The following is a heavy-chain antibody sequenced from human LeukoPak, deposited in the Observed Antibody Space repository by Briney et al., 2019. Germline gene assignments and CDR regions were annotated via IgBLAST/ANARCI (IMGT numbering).Heavy chain of an antibody. CDR3: ARDAGIAAAGIDP. Sequence: SETLFLTCTVSGGSISSSSYYWGWIRQPPGKGLEWIGSIYYSGSTYYNPSLKSRVTISVDTSKNQFSLKLSSVTAADTAVYYCARDAGIAAAGIDPWGQGTLVTVSS. D-gene: IGHD6-13*01. V-gene: IGHV4-39*07. CDR2: IYYSGST. CDR1: GGSISSSSYY. J-gene: IGHJ5*02.